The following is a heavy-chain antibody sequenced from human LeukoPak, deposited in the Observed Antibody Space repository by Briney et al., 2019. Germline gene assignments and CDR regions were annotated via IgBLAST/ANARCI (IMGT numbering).Heavy chain of an antibody. CDR3: ARGLFGITMIVVVPDWFDP. CDR2: MYPNSGNT. J-gene: IGHJ5*02. D-gene: IGHD3-22*01. Sequence: ASVKVSCKAAGYTFTSYDINWVRQATGQGLEWMGWMYPNSGNTGYAQKFQGRVTMTRVSSISTAYMELSSLRSEDAAVYYCARGLFGITMIVVVPDWFDPWGQGTLVTVSS. CDR1: GYTFTSYD. V-gene: IGHV1-8*01.